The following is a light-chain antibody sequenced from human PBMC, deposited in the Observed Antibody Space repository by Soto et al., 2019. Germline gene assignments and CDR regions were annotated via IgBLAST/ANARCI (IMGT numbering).Light chain of an antibody. Sequence: EIVLTQSPGTLSLSPGERATLSCRASQSVSGSYLAWYQQKPGQAPRLLIHGASTRAPGFPARFSGSGFGTDFSLTINNLEPEDFAVYYCQQRSSWPITFGQGTRLEIK. CDR3: QQRSSWPIT. V-gene: IGKV3D-20*02. J-gene: IGKJ5*01. CDR1: QSVSGSY. CDR2: GAS.